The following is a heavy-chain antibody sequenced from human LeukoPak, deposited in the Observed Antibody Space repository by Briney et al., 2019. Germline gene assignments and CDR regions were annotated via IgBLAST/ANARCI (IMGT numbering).Heavy chain of an antibody. J-gene: IGHJ4*02. CDR3: ARDTDPGIAAATLDY. V-gene: IGHV3-7*01. D-gene: IGHD6-13*01. Sequence: PGGSLRLSCAASGFTFSDYWMSWARQAPGKGLEWVANINQDGSAKYYVDSVKGRFAVSRDNAKNSLYLQMNSLRAEDTAVYYCARDTDPGIAAATLDYWGQGTLVTVSS. CDR1: GFTFSDYW. CDR2: INQDGSAK.